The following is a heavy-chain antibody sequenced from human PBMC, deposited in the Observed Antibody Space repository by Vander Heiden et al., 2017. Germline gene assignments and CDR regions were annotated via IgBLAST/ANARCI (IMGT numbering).Heavy chain of an antibody. CDR1: GFTFSSHA. CDR2: VSKDGGST. D-gene: IGHD6-19*01. Sequence: EGQLLESGGGLEQPGGSVRLSGTASGFTFSSHAMSWVRQAPGKGLEWISTVSKDGGSTYYVGSVQGRFTISRDNSKNTQYLQMNSLRVEDTAIYYCACSGGGTIDYWGQGTLVSVSS. CDR3: ACSGGGTIDY. V-gene: IGHV3-23*01. J-gene: IGHJ4*02.